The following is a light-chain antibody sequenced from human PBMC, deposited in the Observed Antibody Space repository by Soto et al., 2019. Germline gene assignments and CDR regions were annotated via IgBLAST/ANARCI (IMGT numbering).Light chain of an antibody. Sequence: EIVLTQSPDTLSLSPGERATLSCRASQSISTNYLAWYQQKPGQAPSLLIYGASTRATGIPDRFSGSGSGTDFTLTINRLEADDFAVYFCQHYGDLPRTFGQGTKLEI. V-gene: IGKV3-20*01. CDR3: QHYGDLPRT. CDR1: QSISTNY. CDR2: GAS. J-gene: IGKJ2*01.